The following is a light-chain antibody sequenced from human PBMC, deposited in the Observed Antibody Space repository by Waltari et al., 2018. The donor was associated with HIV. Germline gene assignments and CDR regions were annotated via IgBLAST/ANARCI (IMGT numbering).Light chain of an antibody. Sequence: QSVVTQPPSASGTPGQRVTISCSGSSSNIGSNTVNWYQQLPGPAPKLLIYSNNQRPSGVPDRFSGSKSGTSASLAISGLQSEDEADYYCATWDDSLNAYVVFGGGTKLTVL. CDR3: ATWDDSLNAYVV. V-gene: IGLV1-44*01. CDR2: SNN. J-gene: IGLJ2*01. CDR1: SSNIGSNT.